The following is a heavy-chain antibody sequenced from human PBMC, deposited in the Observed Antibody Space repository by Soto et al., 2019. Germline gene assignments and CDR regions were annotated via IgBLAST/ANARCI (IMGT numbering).Heavy chain of an antibody. CDR2: IIPIFGTA. CDR1: GGTFSSYA. CDR3: ARDYGDYYFDY. D-gene: IGHD4-17*01. V-gene: IGHV1-69*13. J-gene: IGHJ4*02. Sequence: SVKVSCKASGGTFSSYAISWVRQAPGQGLEWMGGIIPIFGTANYAQKFQGRVTITADESTSTAYMELRSLRSDDAAVYYCARDYGDYYFDYWGQGTLVTVSS.